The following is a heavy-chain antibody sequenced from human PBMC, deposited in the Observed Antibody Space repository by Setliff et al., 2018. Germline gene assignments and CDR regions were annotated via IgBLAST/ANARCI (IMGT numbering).Heavy chain of an antibody. J-gene: IGHJ4*02. CDR3: TRDRGGASTRDH. Sequence: PGGSLRLSCVASGFTFDNYWMGWVRQPPGKGLEWVASIKPDGSETYYVDSVKGRFTVSRDSPKNSLYLQMSSLRAEDTAIYYCTRDRGGASTRDHWGQGTLVTVS. CDR1: GFTFDNYW. D-gene: IGHD1-26*01. V-gene: IGHV3-7*03. CDR2: IKPDGSET.